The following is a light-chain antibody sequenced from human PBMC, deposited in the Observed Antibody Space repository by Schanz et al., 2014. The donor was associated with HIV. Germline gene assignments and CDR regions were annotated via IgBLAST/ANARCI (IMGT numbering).Light chain of an antibody. J-gene: IGKJ1*01. V-gene: IGKV3-20*01. CDR1: QSVSSSY. Sequence: IVLTQSPGTLSLSPGERATLSCRASQSVSSSYLAWYQQKPGQAPRLLIFGASNRATGIPDRFSGSGSGTDFTLTISSLQPEDFATYYCQQTSGFPRTFGQGTTVEVK. CDR3: QQTSGFPRT. CDR2: GAS.